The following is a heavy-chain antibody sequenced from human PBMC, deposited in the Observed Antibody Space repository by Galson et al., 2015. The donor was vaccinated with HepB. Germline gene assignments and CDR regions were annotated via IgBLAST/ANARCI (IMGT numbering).Heavy chain of an antibody. CDR1: GFSLSNARMG. Sequence: PALVKPTQTLTLTCTVSGFSLSNARMGVSWIRQPPGKALEWLAHIFSNDEKSYSTSLKSRLTISKDTSKSQVVLTMTNMDPVDTATYYCARTTLANAVAGPWGQGTLVTVSS. CDR2: IFSNDEK. D-gene: IGHD6-19*01. J-gene: IGHJ5*02. CDR3: ARTTLANAVAGP. V-gene: IGHV2-26*01.